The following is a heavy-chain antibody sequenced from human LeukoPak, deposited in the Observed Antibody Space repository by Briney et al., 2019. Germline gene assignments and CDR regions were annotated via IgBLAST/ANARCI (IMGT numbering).Heavy chain of an antibody. CDR1: EYTFTDFY. Sequence: ASVKVSCKTSEYTFTDFYFYWLRQAPGQGLEWVGWIFPRNGDTNYAQKFQDRVTLTRDTSISTAYMELSRLTSDDTAIYYCARDGDSPMVDFDYWGQGTLVTVSS. V-gene: IGHV1-2*02. J-gene: IGHJ4*02. CDR3: ARDGDSPMVDFDY. D-gene: IGHD5-18*01. CDR2: IFPRNGDT.